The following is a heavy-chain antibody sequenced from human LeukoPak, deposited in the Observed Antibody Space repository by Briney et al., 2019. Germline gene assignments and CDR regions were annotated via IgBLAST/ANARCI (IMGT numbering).Heavy chain of an antibody. CDR1: GYTLTELS. D-gene: IGHD6-13*01. CDR3: VAIGLYRSSWSHYFDY. J-gene: IGHJ4*02. Sequence: ASVKVSCKVSGYTLTELSMHWVRQAPGKGLEWLGGFDPEDGETIYAQKFQGRVTMTEDTSTDTAYMELSSLRSEDTAVYYCVAIGLYRSSWSHYFDYWGQGTLVTVSS. CDR2: FDPEDGET. V-gene: IGHV1-24*01.